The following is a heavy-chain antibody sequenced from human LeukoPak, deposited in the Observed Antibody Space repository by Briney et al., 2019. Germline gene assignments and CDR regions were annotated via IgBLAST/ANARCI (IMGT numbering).Heavy chain of an antibody. J-gene: IGHJ4*02. D-gene: IGHD3-22*01. CDR1: GYTFTTYS. Sequence: ASVKVSCKASGYTFTTYSMHWVRQAPGQGLEWMGLINPSGGHTAYAQKFLGRATVTSDTSTSTVYMELSSLRSADTAVYYCARDVREGSGYSADYWGQGTLVTVSS. CDR2: INPSGGHT. CDR3: ARDVREGSGYSADY. V-gene: IGHV1-46*01.